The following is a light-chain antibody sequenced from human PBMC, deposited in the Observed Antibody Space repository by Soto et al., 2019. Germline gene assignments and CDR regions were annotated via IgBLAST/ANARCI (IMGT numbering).Light chain of an antibody. CDR3: TLYGCLPRR. CDR2: DAS. Sequence: GVTHSLATVSLTQEERATLSCRASQSVSSYLAWHQQKPGQAPRLLIYDASNRATGIPARFSGSGSGTDFTLTISCFQAEDFAGYCCTLYGCLPRRFGQ. V-gene: IGKV3-11*01. J-gene: IGKJ1*01. CDR1: QSVSSY.